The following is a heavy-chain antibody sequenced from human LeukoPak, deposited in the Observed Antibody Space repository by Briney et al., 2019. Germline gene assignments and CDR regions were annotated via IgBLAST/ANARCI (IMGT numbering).Heavy chain of an antibody. CDR2: IRYDGSNK. CDR3: ARDAVLRNIAAAGYFDY. D-gene: IGHD6-13*01. V-gene: IGHV3-30*02. J-gene: IGHJ4*02. CDR1: GFTFSSYG. Sequence: GGSLRLSCAASGFTFSSYGMHWVRQAPGKGLEWVAFIRYDGSNKYYADSVKGRFTISRDNAKNSLYLQMNSLRAEDTALYYCARDAVLRNIAAAGYFDYWGQGTLVTVSS.